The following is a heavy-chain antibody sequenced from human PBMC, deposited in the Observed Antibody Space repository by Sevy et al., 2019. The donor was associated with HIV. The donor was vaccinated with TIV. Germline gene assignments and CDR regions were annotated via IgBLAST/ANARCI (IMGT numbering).Heavy chain of an antibody. CDR1: GFTFGDYA. Sequence: GGSLRLSCAASGFTFGDYAMHWVRQAPGKGLEWVAVISYDGSNKYYADSVKGRFTISRDNSKNTLYLQMNSLRTEDTAVYYCARDRGSGKNVFFDYWGQGTLVTVSS. CDR2: ISYDGSNK. CDR3: ARDRGSGKNVFFDY. D-gene: IGHD3-10*01. V-gene: IGHV3-30-3*01. J-gene: IGHJ4*02.